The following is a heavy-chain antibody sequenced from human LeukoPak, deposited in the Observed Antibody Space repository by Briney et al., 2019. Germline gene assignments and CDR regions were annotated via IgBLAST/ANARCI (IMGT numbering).Heavy chain of an antibody. J-gene: IGHJ4*02. D-gene: IGHD3-10*01. V-gene: IGHV4-59*08. CDR3: ASSDVTMVRGVIGY. CDR2: IYYSGST. Sequence: SETLSLTCTVSGGSISSYYWSWIRQPPGKGLEWIGYIYYSGSTNYNPSLKSRVTISVDTSKNQFSLKLSSVTAADTAVYYCASSDVTMVRGVIGYWGQGTLVTVSS. CDR1: GGSISSYY.